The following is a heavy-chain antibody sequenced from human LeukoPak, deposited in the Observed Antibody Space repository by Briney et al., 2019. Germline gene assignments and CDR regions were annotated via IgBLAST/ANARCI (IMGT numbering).Heavy chain of an antibody. CDR3: ARAATYYGGNEDY. CDR1: GFTFSSYW. Sequence: GGSLRLSCAASGFTFSSYWMSWVRQAPGEGLEWVAKINQDGTEKAYVDSVRGRFTISRDNAKNSLYLQMNSLRAEDTAVYYCARAATYYGGNEDYWGQGTLVTVSS. CDR2: INQDGTEK. J-gene: IGHJ4*02. D-gene: IGHD4-23*01. V-gene: IGHV3-7*03.